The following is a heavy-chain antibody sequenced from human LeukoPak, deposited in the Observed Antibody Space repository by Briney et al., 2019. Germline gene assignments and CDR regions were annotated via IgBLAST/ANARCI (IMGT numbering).Heavy chain of an antibody. CDR3: AIENVVVAAATPYYYYYMDV. D-gene: IGHD2-15*01. Sequence: PSETLSLTCTVSGGSISSYYWSWIRQPAGQGLEWIGRIYTSGSTNYNPSLKSRVTISVDKSKNQFSLKLSSVTAADTAVYYCAIENVVVAAATPYYYYYMDVWGKGTTVTVSS. J-gene: IGHJ6*03. CDR1: GGSISSYY. V-gene: IGHV4-4*07. CDR2: IYTSGST.